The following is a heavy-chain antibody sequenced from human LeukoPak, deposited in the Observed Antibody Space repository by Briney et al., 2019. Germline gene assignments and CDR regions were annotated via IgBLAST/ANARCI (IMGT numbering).Heavy chain of an antibody. J-gene: IGHJ4*02. V-gene: IGHV1-58*02. Sequence: SVKVSCKASGFTFTSSAMQWVRQARGQRLEWIGWIVVGSGNTNYAQKFQERVTITRDMSTSTAYMELSSLRSEDTAVYYCAARSSRQQLVYFDYWGQGTLVTVSS. CDR2: IVVGSGNT. CDR1: GFTFTSSA. D-gene: IGHD6-13*01. CDR3: AARSSRQQLVYFDY.